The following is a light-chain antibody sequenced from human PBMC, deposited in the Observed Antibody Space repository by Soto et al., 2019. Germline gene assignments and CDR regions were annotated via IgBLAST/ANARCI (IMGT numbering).Light chain of an antibody. CDR3: QQYGSSPLT. CDR2: VAS. J-gene: IGKJ5*01. Sequence: EIVLRQSPGTLSLSPGERATLSCRASQSVSSNYLAWYQQKPGQAPRVLIYVASSRATGIPDRFSGSGSGTDFTLTISRLEPEDFAVYYCQQYGSSPLTFGQGTRLEIK. CDR1: QSVSSNY. V-gene: IGKV3-20*01.